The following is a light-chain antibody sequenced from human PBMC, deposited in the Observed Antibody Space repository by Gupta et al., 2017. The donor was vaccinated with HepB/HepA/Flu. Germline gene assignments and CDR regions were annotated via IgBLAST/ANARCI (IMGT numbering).Light chain of an antibody. Sequence: DIMMTQSPDSLAVSLGERATINCKSSQNVLYSNNKDFLAWYQQKPGHPPKLLISGASTRESGVPDRVSGSGSGTDFTLTISSRQAEDVAVYYCQHEDYTPITFGQGTPVEIK. CDR3: QHEDYTPIT. CDR1: QNVLYSNNKDF. V-gene: IGKV4-1*01. J-gene: IGKJ5*01. CDR2: GAS.